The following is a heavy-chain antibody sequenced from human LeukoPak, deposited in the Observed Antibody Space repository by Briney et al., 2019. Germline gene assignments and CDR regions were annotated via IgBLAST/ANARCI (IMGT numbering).Heavy chain of an antibody. D-gene: IGHD2-15*01. CDR1: GGSISSYY. Sequence: PSETLSLTCTVSGGSISSYYWSWIRQPAGKGLEWIGRIYTSGSTNYNPSLKSRVTISVDTSKNQFSLKLSSVTAADTAVYYCARVVVVAAYNWFDPWGQGTLVTVSS. J-gene: IGHJ5*02. CDR3: ARVVVVAAYNWFDP. V-gene: IGHV4-4*07. CDR2: IYTSGST.